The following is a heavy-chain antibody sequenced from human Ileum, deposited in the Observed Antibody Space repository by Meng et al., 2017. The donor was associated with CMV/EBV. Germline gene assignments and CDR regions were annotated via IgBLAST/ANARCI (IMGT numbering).Heavy chain of an antibody. J-gene: IGHJ4*02. Sequence: SETLSLTCTVSGGSISSYYWSWIRQPPGKGLEWIGYIFYSGSTNYNPSLNSRVTISVDTSKNQFSLTLSSVTAADTAVYYCARGGAARPNFDYWGQGTLVTVSS. V-gene: IGHV4-59*01. D-gene: IGHD6-6*01. CDR2: IFYSGST. CDR1: GGSISSYY. CDR3: ARGGAARPNFDY.